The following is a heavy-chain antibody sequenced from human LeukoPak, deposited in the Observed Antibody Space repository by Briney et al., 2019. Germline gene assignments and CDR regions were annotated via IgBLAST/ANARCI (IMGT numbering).Heavy chain of an antibody. CDR3: ARVPLSEGELPQPADY. J-gene: IGHJ4*02. Sequence: WASVKVSCKASGYTFTSYGISWVRQAPGQGLEWMGWISAYNGNTNYAQKLQGRVTMTTDTSTSTAYMELRSLRSDDTAVYYCARVPLSEGELPQPADYWGQGPLVTVSS. CDR2: ISAYNGNT. V-gene: IGHV1-18*01. D-gene: IGHD1-26*01. CDR1: GYTFTSYG.